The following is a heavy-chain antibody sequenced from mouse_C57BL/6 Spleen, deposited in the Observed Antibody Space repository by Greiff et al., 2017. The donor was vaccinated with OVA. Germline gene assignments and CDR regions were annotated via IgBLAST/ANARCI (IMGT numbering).Heavy chain of an antibody. D-gene: IGHD1-1*01. CDR1: GYTFTSYW. CDR3: ASNYYGSSY. V-gene: IGHV1-61*01. J-gene: IGHJ2*01. CDR2: IYPSDSET. Sequence: QVHVKQPGAELVRPGSSVKLSCKASGYTFTSYWMDWVKQRPGQGLEWIGNIYPSDSETHYNQKFKDKATLTVDKSSSTAYMQLSSLTSEDSAVYYCASNYYGSSYWGQGTTLTVSS.